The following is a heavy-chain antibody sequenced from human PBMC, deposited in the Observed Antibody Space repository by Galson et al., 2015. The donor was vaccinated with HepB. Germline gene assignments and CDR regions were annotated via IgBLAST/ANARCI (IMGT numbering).Heavy chain of an antibody. J-gene: IGHJ3*02. V-gene: IGHV3-30*18. CDR2: ISYDGSNK. Sequence: SLRLSCAASGFTFSSYGMHWVRQAPGKGLEWVAVISYDGSNKNYEDSVKGRFTISRDNSKNTLYLQMNSLRAEDTAVYYCAKVGDWGDTIDNAFDIWGQGTMVTVSS. D-gene: IGHD3-16*01. CDR3: AKVGDWGDTIDNAFDI. CDR1: GFTFSSYG.